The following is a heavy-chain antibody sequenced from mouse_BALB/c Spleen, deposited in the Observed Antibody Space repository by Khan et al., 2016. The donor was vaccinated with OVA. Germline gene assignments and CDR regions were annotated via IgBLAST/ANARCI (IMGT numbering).Heavy chain of an antibody. V-gene: IGHV3-2*02. D-gene: IGHD1-1*01. CDR3: ARGNYYGYAIDY. Sequence: EVQLQESGPGLVKPSQSLSLTCTVTGYSITSYYAWNWIRQFPGNKLEWMAYISCSGTTSSNPSLKSRTSTTRDPTKNQFFLMLNSVTTEDTATYYCARGNYYGYAIDYWGQGTSVTVSS. J-gene: IGHJ4*01. CDR1: GYSITSYYA. CDR2: ISCSGTT.